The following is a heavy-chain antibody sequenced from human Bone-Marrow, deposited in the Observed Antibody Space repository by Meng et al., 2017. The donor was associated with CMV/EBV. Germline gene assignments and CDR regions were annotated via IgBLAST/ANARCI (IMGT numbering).Heavy chain of an antibody. CDR3: ARESIAVDGGFDY. J-gene: IGHJ4*02. Sequence: GESLKISCAASGFTFSDYYMTWIRQAPGKGLEWLSHISSSGSIRHYADSVKGRFTISRDNAKNSLYLQMNSLRAEDTAVYYCARESIAVDGGFDYWGQGTLVTVSS. CDR2: ISSSGSIR. CDR1: GFTFSDYY. V-gene: IGHV3-11*04. D-gene: IGHD6-19*01.